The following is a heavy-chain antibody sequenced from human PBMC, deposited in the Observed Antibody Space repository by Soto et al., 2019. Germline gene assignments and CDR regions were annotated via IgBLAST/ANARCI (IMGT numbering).Heavy chain of an antibody. J-gene: IGHJ4*02. D-gene: IGHD5-18*01. Sequence: EVQLVESGGGLVQPGGSLRLSCAASGFMFSVYWMSWVRQAPGKGLEWAANIHGDGGKIYYVDSVKGRFTISRDNAKRSLYLQMNSLRAEDTAVYYCARDFYGGYTYGPGDYWGQGALVAVSS. CDR1: GFMFSVYW. V-gene: IGHV3-7*01. CDR2: IHGDGGKI. CDR3: ARDFYGGYTYGPGDY.